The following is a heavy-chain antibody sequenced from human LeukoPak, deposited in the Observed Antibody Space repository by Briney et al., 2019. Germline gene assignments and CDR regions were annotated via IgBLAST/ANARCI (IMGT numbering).Heavy chain of an antibody. CDR2: INSDGSST. J-gene: IGHJ4*02. CDR3: ATSGTPTTGFDY. D-gene: IGHD1-1*01. Sequence: PGGSLRLSCAASGFTFSSYWMHWVRQAPGKGLVWVSRINSDGSSTSYADSVKGRFTISRDNSKNMLYLQMNSLKPKDTAVYYCATSGTPTTGFDYWGQGTLVTVSS. V-gene: IGHV3-74*01. CDR1: GFTFSSYW.